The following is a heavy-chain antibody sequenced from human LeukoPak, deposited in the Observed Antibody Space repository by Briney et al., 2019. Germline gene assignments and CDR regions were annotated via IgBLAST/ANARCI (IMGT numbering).Heavy chain of an antibody. D-gene: IGHD3-22*01. CDR3: ARGLWGLLPDY. V-gene: IGHV4-34*01. Sequence: SKTLSLTCAVYGGSFSGYYWSWIRQPPGKGLEWIGEINHSGSTNYNPSLKSRVTISVDTSKNQFSLKLSSVTAADTAVYYCARGLWGLLPDYWGQGTLVTVSS. J-gene: IGHJ4*02. CDR2: INHSGST. CDR1: GGSFSGYY.